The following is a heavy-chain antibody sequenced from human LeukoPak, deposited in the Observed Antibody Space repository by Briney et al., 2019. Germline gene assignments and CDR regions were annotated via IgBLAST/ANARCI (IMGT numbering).Heavy chain of an antibody. Sequence: SVRVSCKTSGGAFNSITINWVRQAPGQGLQWMGRVVPLFGTTNYAQTFHGRLTITTDESTTTAFMDLNSLSSEDTAVYYCTRDFFTKDCSAANCRFDSWGQGTLVTVSS. CDR1: GGAFNSIT. V-gene: IGHV1-69*05. CDR2: VVPLFGTT. D-gene: IGHD2-15*01. CDR3: TRDFFTKDCSAANCRFDS. J-gene: IGHJ4*02.